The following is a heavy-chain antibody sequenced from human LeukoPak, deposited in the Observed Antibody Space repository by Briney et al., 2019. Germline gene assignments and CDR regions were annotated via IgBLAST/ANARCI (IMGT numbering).Heavy chain of an antibody. D-gene: IGHD3-9*01. CDR1: GFTFRSYW. CDR2: IKSDGSST. CDR3: ARSDWFDY. V-gene: IGHV3-74*01. J-gene: IGHJ4*02. Sequence: PGGSLRLSCAASGFTFRSYWMHWVRQAPGKGLVWASRIKSDGSSTSYADSVRGRFTISRDNAKNTLYLQMNSLRVEDTAVYYCARSDWFDYWGQGTLVTVSS.